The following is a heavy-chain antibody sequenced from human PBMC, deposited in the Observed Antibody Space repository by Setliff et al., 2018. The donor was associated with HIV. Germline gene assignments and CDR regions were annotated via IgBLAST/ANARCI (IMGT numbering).Heavy chain of an antibody. J-gene: IGHJ4*02. V-gene: IGHV4-4*02. CDR1: SGSISTDNW. D-gene: IGHD4-17*01. CDR3: ARQNRGGRTVMTRGAFDT. CDR2: IYHSGGT. Sequence: SETLSLTCTVSSGSISTDNWWHWIRQSPGKGLEWIGEIYHSGGTNYNPSLKSRVAISVDTSKNQFSLKLSSVTATDTAVYYCARQNRGGRTVMTRGAFDTWGQGTLVTVSS.